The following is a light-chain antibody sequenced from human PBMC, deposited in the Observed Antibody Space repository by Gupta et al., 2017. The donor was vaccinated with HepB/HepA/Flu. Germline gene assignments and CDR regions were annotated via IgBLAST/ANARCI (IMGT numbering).Light chain of an antibody. V-gene: IGKV1-27*01. J-gene: IGKJ1*01. Sequence: DIQMTQSPSSLSASVGDRVTITCRASQDISNYLAWYQQKPGKVPQLLIYGASTLQSGVPSRFSGRGSGTDFTLTISSLQPEDVATYYCQKEDSAPHTFGQGTKVEIK. CDR2: GAS. CDR1: QDISNY. CDR3: QKEDSAPHT.